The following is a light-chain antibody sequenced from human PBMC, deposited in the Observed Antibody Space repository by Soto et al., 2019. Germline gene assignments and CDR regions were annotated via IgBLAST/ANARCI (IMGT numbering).Light chain of an antibody. J-gene: IGKJ1*01. CDR2: GAS. Sequence: EIVMTQSPATLSVSPGERATLSYRASQSISRNFAWYQHKPGQAPRLLIYGASIRATGIPARFSGSGSGTEFTLTISSLQSEDSAIYYCQHRETFGQGTKVEVK. CDR1: QSISRN. CDR3: QHRET. V-gene: IGKV3-15*01.